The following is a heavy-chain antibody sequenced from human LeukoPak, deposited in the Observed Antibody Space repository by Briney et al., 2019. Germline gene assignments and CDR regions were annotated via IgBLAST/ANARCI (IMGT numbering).Heavy chain of an antibody. CDR1: GGSISSSNW. V-gene: IGHV4-4*02. J-gene: IGHJ5*02. CDR2: IYHSGST. Sequence: SETLSLTCAVSGGSISSSNWWSWVRQPPGKGLEWIGEIYHSGSTYYNPSLKSRVTISVDTSKNQFSLKLSSVTAADTAVYYCARAYGSATNWFDPWGQGTLVTVSS. CDR3: ARAYGSATNWFDP. D-gene: IGHD3-10*01.